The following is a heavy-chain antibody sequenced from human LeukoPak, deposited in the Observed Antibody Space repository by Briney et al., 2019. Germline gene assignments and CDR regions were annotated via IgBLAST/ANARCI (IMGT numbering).Heavy chain of an antibody. J-gene: IGHJ4*02. CDR2: IYYSGST. V-gene: IGHV4-59*08. Sequence: SETLSLTCTVSGGSISSYYWSWIRQPPGKGLEWIGYIYYSGSTNYNPSLKSRVTISVDTSKNQFSLKLSSVTAADTAVYYCARRNKIFEGFVYWSQGTLVTVSS. CDR1: GGSISSYY. D-gene: IGHD3-3*01. CDR3: ARRNKIFEGFVY.